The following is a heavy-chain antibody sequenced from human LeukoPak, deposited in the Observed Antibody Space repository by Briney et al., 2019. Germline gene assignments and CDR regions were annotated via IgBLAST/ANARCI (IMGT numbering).Heavy chain of an antibody. CDR2: IYTSGST. D-gene: IGHD1-26*01. J-gene: IGHJ3*02. CDR3: AREVDSGSYYAFDI. V-gene: IGHV4-4*07. Sequence: SETLSLTCTVSGGSISSYYWSWTWQPAGKGLEWVGRIYTSGSTNYNPSLKSRVTMSVDTSKNQFSLKLSSVTAADTAVYYCAREVDSGSYYAFDIWGQGTMVTVSS. CDR1: GGSISSYY.